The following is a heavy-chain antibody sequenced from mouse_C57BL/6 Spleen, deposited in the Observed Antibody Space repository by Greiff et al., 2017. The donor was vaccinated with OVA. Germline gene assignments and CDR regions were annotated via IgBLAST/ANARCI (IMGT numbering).Heavy chain of an antibody. Sequence: QVQLQQPGAELVRPGSSVKLSCKASGYTFTSYWMHWVKQRPIQGLEWIGNIDPSDSETHYNQKFKDKATLTVDKSSSTAYMQLSSLTSEDSAVYYCARNHLTTVAFDYWGQGTTLTVSS. CDR2: IDPSDSET. CDR3: ARNHLTTVAFDY. CDR1: GYTFTSYW. V-gene: IGHV1-52*01. D-gene: IGHD1-1*01. J-gene: IGHJ2*01.